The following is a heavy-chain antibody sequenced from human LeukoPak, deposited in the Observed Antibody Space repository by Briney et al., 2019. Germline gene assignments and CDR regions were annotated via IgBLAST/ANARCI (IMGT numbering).Heavy chain of an antibody. CDR1: GFTFSSYA. CDR3: ARGVRYCSSTSCYFRAFDI. CDR2: ISYDGSNK. J-gene: IGHJ3*02. Sequence: PGGSLRLSCAASGFTFSSYAMHWVRQAPGKGLEWVAVISYDGSNKYYADSVKGRFTISRDNSKNTLYLQTNSLRAEDTAVYYCARGVRYCSSTSCYFRAFDIWGQGTMVTVSS. D-gene: IGHD2-2*01. V-gene: IGHV3-30-3*01.